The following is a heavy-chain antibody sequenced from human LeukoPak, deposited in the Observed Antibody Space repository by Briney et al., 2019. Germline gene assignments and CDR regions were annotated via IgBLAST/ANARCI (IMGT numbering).Heavy chain of an antibody. D-gene: IGHD2-15*01. CDR3: ARRLGYCSGGSCYPPGCFDP. J-gene: IGHJ5*02. V-gene: IGHV4-39*01. Sequence: SETLSLTCTVSGGSISSSSYYWGWIRQPPGKGLERIGSIYYSGSTYYNPSLKSRVTISVDTSKNQFSLKLSSVTAADTAVYYCARRLGYCSGGSCYPPGCFDPWGQGTLVTVSS. CDR2: IYYSGST. CDR1: GGSISSSSYY.